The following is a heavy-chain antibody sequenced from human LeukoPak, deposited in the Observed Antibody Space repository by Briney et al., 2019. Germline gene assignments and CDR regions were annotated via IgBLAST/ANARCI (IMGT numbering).Heavy chain of an antibody. J-gene: IGHJ3*02. CDR3: AKVRMITMIAYDAFDI. D-gene: IGHD3-22*01. CDR2: ISGSGGST. CDR1: GFTFSSYA. V-gene: IGHV3-23*01. Sequence: GGSLRLSCAASGFTFSSYAMSWVRQAPGKGLEWVSAISGSGGSTYYADSVRGRFTISRDNSKNTLYLQMNSLRAEDTAVYYCAKVRMITMIAYDAFDIWGQGTMVTVSS.